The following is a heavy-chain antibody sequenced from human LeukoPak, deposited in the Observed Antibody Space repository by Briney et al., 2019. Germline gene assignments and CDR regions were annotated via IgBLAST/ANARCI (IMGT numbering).Heavy chain of an antibody. J-gene: IGHJ3*02. V-gene: IGHV7-4-1*02. Sequence: GASVKVSCKASGYTFSTYPMNWVRQAPGQGLELMGWINTNTGNPTYAQGFTGRFVFSLDTSVSTAYLQISSLKAEDTAVYYCARDLRGDAFDIWGQGTMVTVSS. CDR2: INTNTGNP. CDR1: GYTFSTYP. CDR3: ARDLRGDAFDI. D-gene: IGHD5/OR15-5a*01.